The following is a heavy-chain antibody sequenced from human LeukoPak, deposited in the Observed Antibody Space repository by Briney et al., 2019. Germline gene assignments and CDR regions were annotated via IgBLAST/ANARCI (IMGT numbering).Heavy chain of an antibody. CDR1: GFGFSNYW. Sequence: AGSLRLSCAASGFGFSNYWMSWDRRAPGKGLEWVANMNEDGSEKNYVDSVKGRFTISRDNAQDSLYLQMNSLRAEDTAVYYCARDRGYSNFDYWGQGTLLTVSS. CDR2: MNEDGSEK. V-gene: IGHV3-7*01. J-gene: IGHJ4*02. CDR3: ARDRGYSNFDY. D-gene: IGHD4-11*01.